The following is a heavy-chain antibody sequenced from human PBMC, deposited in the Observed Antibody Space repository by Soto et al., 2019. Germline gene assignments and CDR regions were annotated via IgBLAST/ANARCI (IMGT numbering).Heavy chain of an antibody. J-gene: IGHJ3*02. V-gene: IGHV4-31*03. CDR2: IYYSGST. CDR1: GGSISSGGYY. CDR3: ARGDDYGDYLVDAFDI. Sequence: PSETLSLTCTVSGGSISSGGYYWSWIRQHPGKGLEWIGYIYYSGSTYYNPSLKSRVTISVDTSKNQFSLKLSSVTAADTAVYYCARGDDYGDYLVDAFDIWGQGTMVTVSS. D-gene: IGHD4-17*01.